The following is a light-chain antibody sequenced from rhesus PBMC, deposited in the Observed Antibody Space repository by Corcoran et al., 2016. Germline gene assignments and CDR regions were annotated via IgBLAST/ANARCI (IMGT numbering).Light chain of an antibody. J-gene: IGKJ2*01. CDR1: QSISSW. CDR3: QQYNSSPYS. CDR2: KAS. Sequence: DIQMTQSPSSLSASVGDTVTITCRASQSISSWLAWYQQKPGKPPNLLIYKASSLQSGVPSRFSGSGAGTDCTLTISSLQSEDCATYYCQQYNSSPYSFGQGTKVEIK. V-gene: IGKV1-22*01.